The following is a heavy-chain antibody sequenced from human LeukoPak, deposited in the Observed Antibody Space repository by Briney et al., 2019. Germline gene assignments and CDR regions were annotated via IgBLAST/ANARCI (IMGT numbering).Heavy chain of an antibody. Sequence: GGSLRLSCAVSGITLSNYGMTWVRQAPGKGLEWVAGLSGSGGSPSYADSVKGRFTISRDNAKNTLYLQMNSLRAEDTAVYFCAKRGVVIRVILVGFHKEAYYFDSWGQGVLVTVSS. J-gene: IGHJ4*02. CDR1: GITLSNYG. CDR3: AKRGVVIRVILVGFHKEAYYFDS. V-gene: IGHV3-23*01. CDR2: LSGSGGSP. D-gene: IGHD3-22*01.